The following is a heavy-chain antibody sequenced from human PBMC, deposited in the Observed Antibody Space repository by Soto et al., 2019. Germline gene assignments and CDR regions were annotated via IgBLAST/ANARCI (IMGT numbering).Heavy chain of an antibody. CDR2: PYHSSKWSN. V-gene: IGHV6-1*01. Sequence: SKTLSLICALSGERASRNSVAWNWIMQPPSRDLEWLCRPYHSSKWSNYYAVPVKSRITIKPHTSKNQFSLQLNSVAPEDSAVYYCGRTPARGTLDPWGRGTLVTVSS. CDR1: GERASRNSVA. CDR3: GRTPARGTLDP. J-gene: IGHJ5*02. D-gene: IGHD2-2*01.